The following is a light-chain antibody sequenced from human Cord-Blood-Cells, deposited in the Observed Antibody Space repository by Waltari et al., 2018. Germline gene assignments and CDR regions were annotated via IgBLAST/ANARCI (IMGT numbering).Light chain of an antibody. V-gene: IGLV2-14*01. CDR2: DVS. J-gene: IGLJ3*02. CDR1: SSDVGGYNY. CDR3: SSYTSSSTWV. Sequence: QSALTQPASVSGSPGQSITISCTGTSSDVGGYNYVSWYQQHPGKATKLMIYDVSKRPSGVSTRFSGSKSGHTASLTISGLQAEDEADYYCSSYTSSSTWVFGGGTKLTVL.